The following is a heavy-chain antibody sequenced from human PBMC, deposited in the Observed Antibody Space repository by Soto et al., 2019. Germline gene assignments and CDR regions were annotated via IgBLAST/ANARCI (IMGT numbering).Heavy chain of an antibody. D-gene: IGHD3-9*01. J-gene: IGHJ6*02. CDR3: ARDRALEYYDMLTGYYIPSYGMDV. CDR1: VAAISSYY. V-gene: IGHV4-4*07. Sequence: ESLCLTCIVSVAAISSYYCSWIRQPAGKGLEWIGRIYTSGSTNYNPSLKSRVTMSVDTSKNQFSLKLGSVTAAETAVYYCARDRALEYYDMLTGYYIPSYGMDVWGQGTTVTVSS. CDR2: IYTSGST.